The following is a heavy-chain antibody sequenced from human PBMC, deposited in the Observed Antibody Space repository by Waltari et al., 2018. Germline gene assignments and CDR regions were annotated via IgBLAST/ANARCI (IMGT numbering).Heavy chain of an antibody. V-gene: IGHV1-69-2*01. D-gene: IGHD3-22*01. J-gene: IGHJ3*02. CDR1: GYTFTDYY. CDR3: ATPYYYDSSGYYEGAFDI. CDR2: VDPEDGET. Sequence: EVQLVQSGAEVKKPGATVKISCKVSGYTFTDYYMHWVQQAPGTGLEWMGLVDPEDGETIYAEKFQGRVTITADTSTDTAYMELSSLRSEDTAVYYCATPYYYDSSGYYEGAFDIWGQGTMVTVSS.